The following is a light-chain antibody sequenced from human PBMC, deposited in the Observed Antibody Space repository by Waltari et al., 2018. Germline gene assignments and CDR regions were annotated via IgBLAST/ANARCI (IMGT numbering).Light chain of an antibody. J-gene: IGKJ5*01. V-gene: IGKV3-11*01. Sequence: EVVLTQSPATLSLSPGERATLSCRASQSVGRYLAWYQQKPGQGPRLLIYDASNRATGIPARFSGSGSGTDFTLTISSLEPEDSAVYDCHQCTNWQGTFGQGIRLEIK. CDR1: QSVGRY. CDR2: DAS. CDR3: HQCTNWQGT.